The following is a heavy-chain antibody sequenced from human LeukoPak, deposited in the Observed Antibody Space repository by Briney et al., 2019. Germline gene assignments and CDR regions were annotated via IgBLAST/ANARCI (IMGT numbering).Heavy chain of an antibody. V-gene: IGHV4-4*07. CDR3: ARETYDIQYFQH. J-gene: IGHJ1*01. CDR2: IYTSGST. CDR1: GGSISSYY. D-gene: IGHD3-16*01. Sequence: PSETLSLTCTVSGGSISSYYWSWIRQPAGKGLEWIGRIYTSGSTNYNPSLKGRVAMSVDTSKNQFSLKLSSVTAADTAVYYCARETYDIQYFQHWGQGTLVTVSS.